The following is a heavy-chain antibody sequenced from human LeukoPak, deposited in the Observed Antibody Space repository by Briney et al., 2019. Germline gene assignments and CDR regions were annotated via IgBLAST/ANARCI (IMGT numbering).Heavy chain of an antibody. V-gene: IGHV3-21*01. CDR2: ISSSGSYM. CDR1: GFTFSSCS. Sequence: PGGSLRLSCVASGFTFSSCSMNWVRQAPGKGLEWVSSISSSGSYMYYADSLKGRFTISRDNAKNSLFLQMNSLRAEDTAVYYCAGEYSSGWRSLDYWGQGTLVTVSS. J-gene: IGHJ4*02. CDR3: AGEYSSGWRSLDY. D-gene: IGHD6-19*01.